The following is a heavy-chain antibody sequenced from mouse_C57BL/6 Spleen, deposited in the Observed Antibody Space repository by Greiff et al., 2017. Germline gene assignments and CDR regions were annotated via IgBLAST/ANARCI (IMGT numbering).Heavy chain of an antibody. CDR3: ARRGNYVGDYYAMDY. J-gene: IGHJ4*01. Sequence: EVKLMESGPELVKPGASVKIPCKASGYTFTDYNMDWVKQSHGKSLEWIGDINPNNGGTIYNQKFKGKATLTVDKSSSTAYMELRSLTSEDTAVYYCARRGNYVGDYYAMDYWGQGTSVTVSS. D-gene: IGHD2-1*01. CDR1: GYTFTDYN. CDR2: INPNNGGT. V-gene: IGHV1-18*01.